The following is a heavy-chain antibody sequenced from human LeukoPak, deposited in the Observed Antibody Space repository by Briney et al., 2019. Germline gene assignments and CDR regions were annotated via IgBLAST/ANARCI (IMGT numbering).Heavy chain of an antibody. J-gene: IGHJ6*03. CDR2: INHSGST. CDR1: GGSFSGYY. V-gene: IGHV4-34*01. D-gene: IGHD6-13*01. CDR3: ARLGIAAAGPTHHYYYYYYYMDV. Sequence: PSETLSLTCAVYGGSFSGYYWSWIRQPPGKGLEWIGEINHSGSTNYNPSLKSRVTISVDTSKNQFSLKLSSVTAADTAVYYCARLGIAAAGPTHHYYYYYYYMDVWGKGTTVTISS.